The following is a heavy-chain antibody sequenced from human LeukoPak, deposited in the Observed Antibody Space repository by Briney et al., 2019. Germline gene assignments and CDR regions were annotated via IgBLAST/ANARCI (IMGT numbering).Heavy chain of an antibody. Sequence: GGSLRLSCAASGFTFSSYAMSWVRQAPGKGLEWVSAISGSGGSTYYADSVKGRFTISRDNSKNTLYLQMNSLRAEDTAVYYCARDRTVVVAATPYNWFDPWGQGTLVTVSS. CDR1: GFTFSSYA. CDR2: ISGSGGST. D-gene: IGHD2-15*01. J-gene: IGHJ5*02. V-gene: IGHV3-23*01. CDR3: ARDRTVVVAATPYNWFDP.